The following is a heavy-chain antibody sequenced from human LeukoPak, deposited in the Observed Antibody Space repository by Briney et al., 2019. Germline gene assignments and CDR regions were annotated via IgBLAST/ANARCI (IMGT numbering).Heavy chain of an antibody. CDR2: IYSGDSHT. Sequence: GESLKISCKGSGYSFTYWIGWVRQMPGKGLEWMGIIYSGDSHTKYSPSSQGQVTISADKSISTAYLQWSSLEASDTAMYYCASARHGDYVWDYWGQGTLVTVSS. CDR3: ASARHGDYVWDY. CDR1: GYSFTYW. D-gene: IGHD4-17*01. J-gene: IGHJ4*02. V-gene: IGHV5-51*01.